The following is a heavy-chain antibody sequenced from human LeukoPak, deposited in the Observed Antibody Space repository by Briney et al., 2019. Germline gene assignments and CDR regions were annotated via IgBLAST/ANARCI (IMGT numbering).Heavy chain of an antibody. V-gene: IGHV3-30*02. CDR2: IRYDGSNK. CDR1: GFTFSSYG. CDR3: AKFSANGAAHDY. D-gene: IGHD4-17*01. J-gene: IGHJ4*02. Sequence: GGSLRLSCAASGFTFSSYGMHWVRQAPGKGLEWVAFIRYDGSNKYYTDSVKGRFTISRDNSKNTLYLQMNSLRAEDTAIYFCAKFSANGAAHDYWGQGTLVTVSS.